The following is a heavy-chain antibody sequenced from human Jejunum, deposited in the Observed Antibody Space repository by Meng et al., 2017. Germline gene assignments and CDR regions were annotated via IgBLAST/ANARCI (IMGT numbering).Heavy chain of an antibody. CDR3: GRYSSDCGTFDY. V-gene: IGHV3-7*01. D-gene: IGHD6-19*01. J-gene: IGHJ4*02. CDR1: GFSFSTYW. CDR2: TRQDGSKN. Sequence: GESLKISCAASGFSFSTYWMNWVRQAPGKGLEWVATTRQDGSKNWYVDSVKGRFTISRDNAKNSLYLQMNSLTADDTAVYYCGRYSSDCGTFDYCGQGTLVTVSS.